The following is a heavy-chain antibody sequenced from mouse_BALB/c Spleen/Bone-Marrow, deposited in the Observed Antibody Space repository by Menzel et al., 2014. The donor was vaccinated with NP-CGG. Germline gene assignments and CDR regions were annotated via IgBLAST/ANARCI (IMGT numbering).Heavy chain of an antibody. D-gene: IGHD2-4*01. J-gene: IGHJ3*01. CDR1: GYTFSTYW. CDR3: ARLITTGGFAY. CDR2: ILPGSGTT. Sequence: VQLQQSGAELMKPGASVKISCKATGYTFSTYWIEWVKQRPGHGLEWIGEILPGSGTTIYNEKFKGKATFTADTSSNTDIIHLSSLTSEDSAVYYCARLITTGGFAYWGQGTLVTVSA. V-gene: IGHV1-9*01.